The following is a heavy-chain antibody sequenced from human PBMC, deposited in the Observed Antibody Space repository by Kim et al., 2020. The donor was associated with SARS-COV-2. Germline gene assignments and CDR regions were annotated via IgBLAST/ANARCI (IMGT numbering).Heavy chain of an antibody. J-gene: IGHJ6*02. Sequence: GGSLRLSCAASGFTFSSYGMHWVRQAPGKGLEWVAVISYDGSNKYYADSVKGRFTISRDNSKNTLYLQMNSLRAEDTAVYYCAKAYYDSSVRHYGMDVWGQGTTVTVSS. D-gene: IGHD3-22*01. V-gene: IGHV3-30*18. CDR3: AKAYYDSSVRHYGMDV. CDR2: ISYDGSNK. CDR1: GFTFSSYG.